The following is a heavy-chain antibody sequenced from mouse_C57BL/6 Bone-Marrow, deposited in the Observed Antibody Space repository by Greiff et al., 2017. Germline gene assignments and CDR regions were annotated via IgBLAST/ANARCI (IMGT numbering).Heavy chain of an antibody. J-gene: IGHJ3*01. CDR3: ASSSWAWFAY. V-gene: IGHV5-6*01. Sequence: EVQRVESGGDLVKPGGSLKLSCAASGFTFSSYGMSWVRQTPDKRLEWVATISSCGSYTYYPDSVKGRVTISRDNAKNTLYLHMSSLKSEDTAMYYCASSSWAWFAYWGQGTLVTVSA. D-gene: IGHD1-1*01. CDR1: GFTFSSYG. CDR2: ISSCGSYT.